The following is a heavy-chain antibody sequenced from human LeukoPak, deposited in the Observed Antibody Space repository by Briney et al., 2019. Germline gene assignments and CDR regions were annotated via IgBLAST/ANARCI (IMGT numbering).Heavy chain of an antibody. D-gene: IGHD3-3*01. Sequence: GASVKVSCKASGYTFTGYYMHWVRQAPGQGLEWMGWINPNSGGTNYAQKFQGRVTMTRDTSISTAYMELSRLRSDDAAVYYCARCKYSYYDCWSGEPPPLDYWGQGTLVTVSS. CDR1: GYTFTGYY. CDR3: ARCKYSYYDCWSGEPPPLDY. CDR2: INPNSGGT. V-gene: IGHV1-2*02. J-gene: IGHJ4*02.